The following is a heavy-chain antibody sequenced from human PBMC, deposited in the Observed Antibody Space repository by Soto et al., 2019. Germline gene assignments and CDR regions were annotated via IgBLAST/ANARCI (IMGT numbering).Heavy chain of an antibody. CDR1: GYTFTHYA. Sequence: QVQLVQSGAEVKKPGASVKVSCTASGYTFTHYAIRWVRHAPGQRLEWMGFINAGSGNTKYSQTFQGRLTFTKDTSASTAYMDLSSLRSEDTAIYYCARGLAADGAWGQGTLVTVSS. V-gene: IGHV1-3*01. CDR2: INAGSGNT. CDR3: ARGLAADGA. D-gene: IGHD6-13*01. J-gene: IGHJ5*02.